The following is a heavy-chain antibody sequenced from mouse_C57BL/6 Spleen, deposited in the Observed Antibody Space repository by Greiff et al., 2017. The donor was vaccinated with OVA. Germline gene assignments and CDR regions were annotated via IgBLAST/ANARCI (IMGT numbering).Heavy chain of an antibody. D-gene: IGHD1-1*01. CDR3: ARSRSSYDWYFDV. CDR1: GYTFTDYN. CDR2: INPNNGGT. V-gene: IGHV1-18*01. Sequence: EVKLVESGPELVKPGASVKIPCKASGYTFTDYNMDWVKQSHGKSLEWIGDINPNNGGTNYNQKFKGKATLTVDKSSITAYMELRSLTSEDTAVYYCARSRSSYDWYFDVWGTGTTVTVSS. J-gene: IGHJ1*03.